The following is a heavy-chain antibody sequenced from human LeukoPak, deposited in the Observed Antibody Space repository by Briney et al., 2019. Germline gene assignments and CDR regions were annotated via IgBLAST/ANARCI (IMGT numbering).Heavy chain of an antibody. V-gene: IGHV4-39*07. Sequence: SETLSLTCTVSGGSISSNTFYWGWIRQPPGKGLEWIGSIYYSGSTSYNPSLKSRVTISVDTSKNQFSLKLSSVTAADTAVYYCASSVEWELLSFDYWGQGTLVTVSS. CDR2: IYYSGST. CDR3: ASSVEWELLSFDY. CDR1: GGSISSNTFY. J-gene: IGHJ4*02. D-gene: IGHD1-26*01.